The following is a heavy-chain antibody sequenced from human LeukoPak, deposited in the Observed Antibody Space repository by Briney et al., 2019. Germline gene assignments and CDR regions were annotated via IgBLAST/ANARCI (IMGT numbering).Heavy chain of an antibody. CDR1: GGSFSGYY. J-gene: IGHJ4*02. V-gene: IGHV4-34*01. CDR3: ARGRRSITMIVVVISRGGYFDY. D-gene: IGHD3-22*01. Sequence: PSETLSLTCAVYGGSFSGYYWSWIRQPPGKGLEWIGEINHRGSTNYNPSLKSRVTISVDTSKNQFSLKLSSVTAADTAVYYCARGRRSITMIVVVISRGGYFDYWGQGTLVTVSS. CDR2: INHRGST.